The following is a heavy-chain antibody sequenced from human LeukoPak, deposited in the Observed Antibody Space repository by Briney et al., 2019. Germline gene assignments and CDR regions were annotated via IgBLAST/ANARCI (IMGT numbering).Heavy chain of an antibody. CDR1: GYSISSGYY. Sequence: SETLSLTCAVSGYSISSGYYWGWIRQPPGKGLEWIGSIYHSGSTYYNPSLKSRVTISVDTSKNQFSLKLSSVPAADTAVYYWGGGIAVAGYWGQGTLVTVSS. CDR3: GGGIAVAGY. CDR2: IYHSGST. V-gene: IGHV4-38-2*01. D-gene: IGHD6-19*01. J-gene: IGHJ4*02.